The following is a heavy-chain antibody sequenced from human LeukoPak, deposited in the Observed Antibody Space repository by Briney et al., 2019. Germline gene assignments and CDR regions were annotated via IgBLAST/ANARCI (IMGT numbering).Heavy chain of an antibody. V-gene: IGHV3-66*01. CDR2: MYRDGST. Sequence: GGSLRPSCAASGFTVSSNYMSWVRQAPGKGLEWVSVMYRDGSTYYADSVKGRFIISRDNSRNTVYLQMNSLRVEDTAVYYCAREWVTALSAFDIWGQGTMGTVSS. CDR1: GFTVSSNY. J-gene: IGHJ3*02. CDR3: AREWVTALSAFDI. D-gene: IGHD4-23*01.